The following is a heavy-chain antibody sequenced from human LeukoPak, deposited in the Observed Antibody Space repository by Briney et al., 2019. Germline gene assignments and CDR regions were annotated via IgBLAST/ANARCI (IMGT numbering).Heavy chain of an antibody. V-gene: IGHV3-23*01. CDR3: AKDQGSYSQPFYFDY. Sequence: PGGSLRLSCAASGFTFSSYAMSWVRQAPGKGLEWVSAISGSGGSTYYADSVKGRFTISRDNSKNTLYLQMNSLRAEDTAVYYCAKDQGSYSQPFYFDYWGQGTLVTVSS. D-gene: IGHD1-26*01. CDR1: GFTFSSYA. CDR2: ISGSGGST. J-gene: IGHJ4*02.